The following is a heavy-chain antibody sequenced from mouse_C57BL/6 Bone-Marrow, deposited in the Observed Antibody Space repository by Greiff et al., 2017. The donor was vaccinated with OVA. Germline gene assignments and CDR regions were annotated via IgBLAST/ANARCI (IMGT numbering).Heavy chain of an antibody. CDR3: ARAYYGNFPDY. D-gene: IGHD2-10*01. Sequence: EVKVVESGGGLVKPGGSLKLSCAASGFTFSSYAMSWVRQTPEKRLEWVATISDGGSYTYYPDNVKGRFTISRDNAKINLYLQMSHLKSEDTAMYYCARAYYGNFPDYWGQGTTLTVSS. CDR2: ISDGGSYT. J-gene: IGHJ2*01. CDR1: GFTFSSYA. V-gene: IGHV5-4*03.